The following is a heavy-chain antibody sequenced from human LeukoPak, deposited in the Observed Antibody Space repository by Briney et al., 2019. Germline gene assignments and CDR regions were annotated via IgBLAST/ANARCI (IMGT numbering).Heavy chain of an antibody. D-gene: IGHD3-3*01. J-gene: IGHJ6*03. CDR2: INSDGSST. CDR1: GFTFSSHW. Sequence: GGSLRLSCAASGFTFSSHWMYWVRQAPGKGLVWVSHINSDGSSTSYADSVKGRFTISRDSAKSTLYLQMNSLRAEDTAVYYCARVDVGLEWLPRRIYYYYMDVWGKGTTVTVSS. V-gene: IGHV3-74*01. CDR3: ARVDVGLEWLPRRIYYYYMDV.